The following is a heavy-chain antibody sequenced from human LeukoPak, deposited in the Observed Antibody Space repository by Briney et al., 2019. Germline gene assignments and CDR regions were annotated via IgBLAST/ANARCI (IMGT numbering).Heavy chain of an antibody. Sequence: SETLSLTCTISRGSISSTTFYWGWIRQPPGKGLEWIGSIYFGGTTYYNPSLKSRVTISVDTAKNQFSLKLTSVTAADTAVYYCARDPVTGNYYYYGMDVWGQGTTVTVSS. CDR1: RGSISSTTFY. CDR3: ARDPVTGNYYYYGMDV. J-gene: IGHJ6*02. V-gene: IGHV4-39*07. D-gene: IGHD1-20*01. CDR2: IYFGGTT.